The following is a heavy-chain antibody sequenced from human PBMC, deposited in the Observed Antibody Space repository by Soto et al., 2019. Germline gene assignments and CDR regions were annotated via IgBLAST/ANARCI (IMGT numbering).Heavy chain of an antibody. CDR1: GASIGSGDYY. V-gene: IGHV4-30-4*01. CDR2: IYSSGST. CDR3: ARDPEMMDDYYYGMDV. D-gene: IGHD3-16*01. Sequence: SETLSLTCTVSGASIGSGDYYWSWIRQPPGKGLEWIGYIYSSGSTSYNPSLKSRLTISLDTSKNQFSLKLSSVTAADMAVYYCARDPEMMDDYYYGMDVWGQGTSVTVSS. J-gene: IGHJ6*02.